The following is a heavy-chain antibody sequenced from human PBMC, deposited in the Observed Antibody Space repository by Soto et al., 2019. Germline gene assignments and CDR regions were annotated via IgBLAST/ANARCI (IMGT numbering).Heavy chain of an antibody. D-gene: IGHD3-22*01. V-gene: IGHV4-4*07. J-gene: IGHJ4*02. CDR1: GGSISSYY. Sequence: SETLSLTCTVSGGSISSYYWSWIRQPAGKGLEWIGRIYTSGSTNYNPSLKSRVTMSVDTSKNQFSPKLSSVTAADTAVYYCARESYDSSGYYLVFWGQGTLVTVSS. CDR3: ARESYDSSGYYLVF. CDR2: IYTSGST.